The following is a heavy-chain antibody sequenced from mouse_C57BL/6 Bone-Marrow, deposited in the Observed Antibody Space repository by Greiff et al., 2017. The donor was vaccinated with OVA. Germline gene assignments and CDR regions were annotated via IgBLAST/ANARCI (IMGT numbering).Heavy chain of an antibody. CDR1: GYSITSDY. J-gene: IGHJ4*01. Sequence: DVKLQESGPGLAKPSQTLSLTCSVTGYSITSDYWNWIRKFPGNKLEYMGYISYSGSTYYNPSLKSRISITRDTSKNQYYLQLNSVTTEDTATYYCARSSHYYGSSYYAMDYWGQGTSVTVSS. D-gene: IGHD1-1*01. V-gene: IGHV3-8*01. CDR3: ARSSHYYGSSYYAMDY. CDR2: ISYSGST.